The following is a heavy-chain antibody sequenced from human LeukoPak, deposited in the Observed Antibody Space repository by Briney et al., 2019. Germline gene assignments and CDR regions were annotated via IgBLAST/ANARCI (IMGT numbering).Heavy chain of an antibody. CDR3: ASGWYYFDY. CDR1: GGSISSSSYY. D-gene: IGHD6-19*01. Sequence: PSETLSLTCTVSGGSISSSSYYWGWIRQPPGKGLEWIGSSYYSGSTYYNPSLKSRVTISVDTSKNQFSLKLSSVTAADTAVYYCASGWYYFDYWGQGTLVTVSP. V-gene: IGHV4-39*01. CDR2: SYYSGST. J-gene: IGHJ4*02.